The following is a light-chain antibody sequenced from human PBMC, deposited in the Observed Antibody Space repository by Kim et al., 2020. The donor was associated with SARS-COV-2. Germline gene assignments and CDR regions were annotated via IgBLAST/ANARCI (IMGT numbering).Light chain of an antibody. J-gene: IGKJ4*01. CDR2: KAS. Sequence: DIQMTQSPSTLSASVGDRVTITCRASQSISSLLAWYQQKPGKAPILLIYKASSLESGVQSRFSGSGSGTEFTLTISSLQPDDFATYYCQQFNTYPLTFGGGTKVDIK. CDR3: QQFNTYPLT. CDR1: QSISSL. V-gene: IGKV1-5*03.